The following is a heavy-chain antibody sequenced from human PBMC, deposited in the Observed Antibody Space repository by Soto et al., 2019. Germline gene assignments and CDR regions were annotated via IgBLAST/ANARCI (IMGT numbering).Heavy chain of an antibody. CDR3: ARGDIAAAGTYYYYGMDV. CDR2: IIPIFGTA. J-gene: IGHJ6*02. CDR1: GGTFSSYA. Sequence: SVKVSCKASGGTFSSYAISWVRQAPGQGLEWMGGIIPIFGTANYAQKFQGRATITADESTSTAYMELSSLRSEDTAVYYCARGDIAAAGTYYYYGMDVWGQGTTVTVSS. V-gene: IGHV1-69*13. D-gene: IGHD6-13*01.